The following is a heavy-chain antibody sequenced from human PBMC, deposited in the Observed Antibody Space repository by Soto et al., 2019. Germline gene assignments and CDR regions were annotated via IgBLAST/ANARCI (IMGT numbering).Heavy chain of an antibody. CDR2: IYHTGST. Sequence: QVQLQQSGPRLARPSGTLSLTCVVSGGSISRTNWWTWVRQTPGKGLEWIGEIYHTGSTKYNPSLRNRVTISLDKTNNQCSLNLKFVTAADTAVYYWATLPPRIVGTVLPAPSWGQGTLVTVS. D-gene: IGHD2-15*01. V-gene: IGHV4-4*02. CDR1: GGSISRTNW. J-gene: IGHJ4*02. CDR3: ATLPPRIVGTVLPAPS.